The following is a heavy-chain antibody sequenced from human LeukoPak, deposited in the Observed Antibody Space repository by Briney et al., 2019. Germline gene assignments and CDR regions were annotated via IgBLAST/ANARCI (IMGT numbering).Heavy chain of an antibody. V-gene: IGHV3-30-3*01. CDR3: ARATDTVTTGALGY. CDR1: GFTFSSYA. J-gene: IGHJ4*02. CDR2: ISYDGSNK. Sequence: PGRSLRLSCAASGFTFSSYAMPWVRQAPGKGLEWVAVISYDGSNKYYADSVKGRFTISRDNSKNTLYLQMNSLRAEDTAVYYCARATDTVTTGALGYWGQGTLVTVSS. D-gene: IGHD4-17*01.